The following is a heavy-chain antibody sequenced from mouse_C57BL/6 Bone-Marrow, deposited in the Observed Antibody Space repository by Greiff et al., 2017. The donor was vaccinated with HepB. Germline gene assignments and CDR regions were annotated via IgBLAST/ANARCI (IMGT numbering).Heavy chain of an antibody. V-gene: IGHV2-9-1*01. Sequence: QVQLKESGPGLVAPSQSLSITCTVSGFSLTSYAISWVRQPPGKGLEWLGVIWTGGGTNYNSALKSRLSISKDNSKSQVFLKMNSLQPDDTARYYCARTTTVVEYYYAMDYWGQGTSVTVSS. CDR2: IWTGGGT. D-gene: IGHD1-1*01. J-gene: IGHJ4*01. CDR3: ARTTTVVEYYYAMDY. CDR1: GFSLTSYA.